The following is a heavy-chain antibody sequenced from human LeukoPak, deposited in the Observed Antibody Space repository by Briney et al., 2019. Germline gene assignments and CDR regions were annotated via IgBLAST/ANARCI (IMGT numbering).Heavy chain of an antibody. Sequence: SETLSLTCTVSGDSFSGYYWSWIRQPPGKGLEWIGYIYYSGSTNYNPSLKSRVTISVDTSKNQFSLKLNSVTAADTAVYYCARDDIRYSPQSYWGQGTLVTVSS. CDR2: IYYSGST. CDR1: GDSFSGYY. CDR3: ARDDIRYSPQSY. V-gene: IGHV4-59*12. J-gene: IGHJ4*02. D-gene: IGHD5-18*01.